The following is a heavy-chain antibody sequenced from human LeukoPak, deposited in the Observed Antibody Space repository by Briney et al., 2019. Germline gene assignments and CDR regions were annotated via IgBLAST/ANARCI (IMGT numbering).Heavy chain of an antibody. D-gene: IGHD3-9*01. CDR3: TRPYYDYLTGYYSDY. CDR1: GFPFSNYP. J-gene: IGHJ4*02. Sequence: GGSLRLSFTTSGFPFSNYPMSWVRQAPGKGLEWLALLGSTAYGGTTKYAASVKGRFTISRDDSKSIAYLQMNSLKTEDTAVYYCTRPYYDYLTGYYSDYWGQGTLVTVSS. CDR2: LGSTAYGGTT. V-gene: IGHV3-49*04.